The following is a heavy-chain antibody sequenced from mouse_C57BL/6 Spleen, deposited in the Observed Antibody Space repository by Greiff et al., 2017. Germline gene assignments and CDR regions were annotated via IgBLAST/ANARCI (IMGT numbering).Heavy chain of an antibody. CDR3: ARDGSTVVRYFDV. D-gene: IGHD1-1*01. CDR2: ISDGGSYT. V-gene: IGHV5-4*01. J-gene: IGHJ1*03. Sequence: EVKLVESGGGLVKPGGSLKLSCAASGFTFSSYAMSWVRQTPEKRLEWVATISDGGSYTYYPDNVKGRFTISRDNAKNNLYLQMSHLKSEDTAMYYCARDGSTVVRYFDVWGTGTTVTVSS. CDR1: GFTFSSYA.